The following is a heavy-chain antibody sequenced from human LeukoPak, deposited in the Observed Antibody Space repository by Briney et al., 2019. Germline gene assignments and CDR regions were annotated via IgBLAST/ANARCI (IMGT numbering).Heavy chain of an antibody. CDR3: AGQKAAAGSDWVDP. D-gene: IGHD6-13*01. Sequence: SETLSLTCTVSGGSISSNYWTWIRQPPGKGLEWIGYVYYSGSTNYNPSLQSRVTISVDTSKNQFSLKLSSLTAADTAVYYCAGQKAAAGSDWVDPWGQGTLVTVSS. J-gene: IGHJ5*02. CDR2: VYYSGST. V-gene: IGHV4-59*08. CDR1: GGSISSNY.